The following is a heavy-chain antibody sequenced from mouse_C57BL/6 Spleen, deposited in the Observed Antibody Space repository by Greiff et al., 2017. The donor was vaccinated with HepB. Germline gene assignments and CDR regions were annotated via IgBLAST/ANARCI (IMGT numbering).Heavy chain of an antibody. J-gene: IGHJ4*01. CDR1: GFTFSSYA. D-gene: IGHD1-1*02. CDR3: ARRGGAMDY. V-gene: IGHV5-4*03. CDR2: ISDGGSYT. Sequence: EVNVVESGGGLVKPGGSLKLSCAASGFTFSSYAMSWVRQTPEKRLEWVATISDGGSYTYYPDNVKGRFTISRDNAKNNLYLQMSHLKSEDTAMYYCARRGGAMDYGGQGTSVTVSS.